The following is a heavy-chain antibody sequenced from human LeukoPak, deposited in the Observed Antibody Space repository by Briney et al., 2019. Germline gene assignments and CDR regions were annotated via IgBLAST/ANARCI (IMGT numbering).Heavy chain of an antibody. V-gene: IGHV4-34*01. CDR1: GGSFSGYY. D-gene: IGHD3-16*02. Sequence: PSETLSLTCAVYGGSFSGYYWSGIRQPPGKGLEWIGEINHSGSTNYNPSLKSRVTISVDTSKNQFTLKLSSVTAADTAVYYCARGLIAYFDYWGQGTLVTVSS. CDR2: INHSGST. J-gene: IGHJ4*02. CDR3: ARGLIAYFDY.